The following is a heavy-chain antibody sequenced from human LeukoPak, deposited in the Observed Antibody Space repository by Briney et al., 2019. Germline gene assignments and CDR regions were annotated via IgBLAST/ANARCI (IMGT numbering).Heavy chain of an antibody. CDR1: GFTFSSYG. D-gene: IGHD1-1*01. J-gene: IGHJ5*02. Sequence: GGSLRLSCAASGFTFSSYGMHWVRQAPGKGLEWVSAISGSGGSTYYADSVKGRFTISRDNSKNTLYLQMNSLRAEDTAVYYCAKDRAGNWFDPWGQGTLVTVSS. V-gene: IGHV3-23*01. CDR3: AKDRAGNWFDP. CDR2: ISGSGGST.